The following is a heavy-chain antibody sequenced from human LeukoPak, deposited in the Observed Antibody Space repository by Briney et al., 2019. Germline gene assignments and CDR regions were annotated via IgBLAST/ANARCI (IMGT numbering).Heavy chain of an antibody. CDR2: ISYDGSNK. Sequence: GGSLRLSCAASGFTFSSYAMHWVRQAPGMGLERLAVISYDGSNKYYADSVKGRFTISRDNSKNTLYLQMNSLRAEDTAVYYCARGYYDSSGYYLGYFDYWGQGTLVTVSS. D-gene: IGHD3-22*01. V-gene: IGHV3-30*04. J-gene: IGHJ4*02. CDR1: GFTFSSYA. CDR3: ARGYYDSSGYYLGYFDY.